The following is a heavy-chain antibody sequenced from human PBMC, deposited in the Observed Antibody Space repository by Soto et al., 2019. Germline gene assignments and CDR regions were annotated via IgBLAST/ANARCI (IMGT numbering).Heavy chain of an antibody. J-gene: IGHJ4*02. D-gene: IGHD2-21*01. CDR3: AKVAPFILGSPF. Sequence: EVKLVESGGALVQPGGSLRLSYTASGFDFSGSEMNWFRQAAGKGLEWVAYITGSGGVTFHADSVKGRFSISRDNAKNSLFLDMSDLTADDTGVYYCAKVAPFILGSPFWGQGTLVTVSS. CDR2: ITGSGGVT. V-gene: IGHV3-48*03. CDR1: GFDFSGSE.